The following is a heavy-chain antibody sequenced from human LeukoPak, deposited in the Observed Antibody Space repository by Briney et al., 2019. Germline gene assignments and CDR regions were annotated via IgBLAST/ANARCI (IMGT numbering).Heavy chain of an antibody. CDR1: GFTFSSYS. Sequence: GGSLRLSCAASGFTFSSYSMTWVRQAPGKGLELVANIKQDGSETYYVDSVKGRFTISRDNAKNSLDMQMNSLRVEDTAVYYCARGPILRYFDYYMDVWGKGTTVIISS. D-gene: IGHD3-9*01. J-gene: IGHJ6*03. CDR3: ARGPILRYFDYYMDV. V-gene: IGHV3-7*01. CDR2: IKQDGSET.